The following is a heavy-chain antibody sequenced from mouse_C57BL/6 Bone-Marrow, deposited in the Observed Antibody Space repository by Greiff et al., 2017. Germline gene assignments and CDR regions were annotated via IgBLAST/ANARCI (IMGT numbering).Heavy chain of an antibody. CDR3: AAWPTIVTYFDY. CDR2: IYPRSGNT. CDR1: GYTFTSYG. D-gene: IGHD2-5*01. V-gene: IGHV1-81*01. Sequence: VKLVESGAELARPGASVKLSCKASGYTFTSYGLSWVKQRTGQGLEWIGEIYPRSGNTYYNEKFKGKATLTADKSSSTAYMELRSLTSEDSAVYFCAAWPTIVTYFDYWGQGTTLTVSS. J-gene: IGHJ2*01.